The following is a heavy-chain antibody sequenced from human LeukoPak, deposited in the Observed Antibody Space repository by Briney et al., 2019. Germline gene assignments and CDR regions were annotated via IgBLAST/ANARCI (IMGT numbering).Heavy chain of an antibody. CDR1: GFTFSSHA. V-gene: IGHV3-30-3*01. CDR2: TSSDGSNQ. Sequence: GGPLRLSCAASGFTFSSHAVHWVRQAPGKGLEWVAATSSDGSNQYYADSVRGRFIVSRDNSKNTLYLQMNSLRPEDTAVFYCASDSITQPLDYWGQGTLVTVSS. D-gene: IGHD1-20*01. J-gene: IGHJ4*02. CDR3: ASDSITQPLDY.